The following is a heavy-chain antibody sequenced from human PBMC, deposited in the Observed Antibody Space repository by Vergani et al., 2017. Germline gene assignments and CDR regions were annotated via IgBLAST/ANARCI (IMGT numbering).Heavy chain of an antibody. CDR1: GFTFSDYY. CDR3: AKDSVMALWFGYP. Sequence: VQLVESGGGLVKPGGSLRLSCAASGFTFSDYYMNWIRQAPGKGLEWVSAISGSGGSTYYADSVKGRVTISRDNSKNTLYLQRNSLRAEDTAVYYCAKDSVMALWFGYPWGQGTLVTVSS. D-gene: IGHD3-10*01. CDR2: ISGSGGST. V-gene: IGHV3-23*04. J-gene: IGHJ5*02.